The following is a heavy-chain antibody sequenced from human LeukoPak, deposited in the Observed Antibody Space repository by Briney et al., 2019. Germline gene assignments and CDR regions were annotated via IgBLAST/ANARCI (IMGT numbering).Heavy chain of an antibody. J-gene: IGHJ2*01. D-gene: IGHD5-18*01. CDR2: IYYSGST. Sequence: SETLSLTCTVSGGSISSYYWSWIRQPPGKGLEWIGYIYYSGSTNYSPSLKSRVTISVDTSKNQFSLKLSSVTAADTAVYYCARGVLVDTAMVMYWYFDLWGRGTLVTVSS. CDR1: GGSISSYY. CDR3: ARGVLVDTAMVMYWYFDL. V-gene: IGHV4-59*01.